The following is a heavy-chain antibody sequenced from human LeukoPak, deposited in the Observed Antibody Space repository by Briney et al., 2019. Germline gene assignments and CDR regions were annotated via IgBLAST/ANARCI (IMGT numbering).Heavy chain of an antibody. CDR2: VNYSGST. CDR3: ARATDSNGWLFDY. J-gene: IGHJ4*02. D-gene: IGHD6-19*01. V-gene: IGHV4-59*01. Sequence: PSETLSLTCTVSGGSISSYCWSWSRQPPGKGLEWIGYVNYSGSTNYNPSLKSRVTISVDTSRNQFSLKLTSVTAADTAVYYCARATDSNGWLFDYWGQGTLVTVSS. CDR1: GGSISSYC.